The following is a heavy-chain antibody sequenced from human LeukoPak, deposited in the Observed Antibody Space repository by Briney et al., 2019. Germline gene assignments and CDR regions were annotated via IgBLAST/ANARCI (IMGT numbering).Heavy chain of an antibody. CDR3: SRGLHDYGDSNYYFDQ. D-gene: IGHD4-17*01. Sequence: GGSLRLSSTASGFSFGDDAWSWFRQAPGRGLEFVSFIRKKGYGETTDYAASVGGRFTISRDDAKSTAYLQMNSLEIEDTALYYCSRGLHDYGDSNYYFDQWGRGTQVTVSS. J-gene: IGHJ4*02. CDR2: IRKKGYGETT. V-gene: IGHV3-49*03. CDR1: GFSFGDDA.